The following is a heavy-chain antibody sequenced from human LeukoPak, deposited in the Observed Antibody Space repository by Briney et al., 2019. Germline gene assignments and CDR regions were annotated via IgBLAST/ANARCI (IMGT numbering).Heavy chain of an antibody. D-gene: IGHD1-26*01. J-gene: IGHJ4*02. CDR2: ISAGSGST. CDR3: AIHESSIPY. Sequence: PGGSLRLSCAASGLTFSNYAMTWVRQAPGNGQVWVSGISAGSGSTYYADSVKGRFTISRDNSKNTLYLQMSSLRAEDTAIYYCAIHESSIPYWGQGTLVTVSS. CDR1: GLTFSNYA. V-gene: IGHV3-23*01.